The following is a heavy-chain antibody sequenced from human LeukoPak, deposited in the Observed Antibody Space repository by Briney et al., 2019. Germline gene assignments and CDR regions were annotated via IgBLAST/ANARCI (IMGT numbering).Heavy chain of an antibody. CDR1: GGSISSYY. V-gene: IGHV4-59*01. CDR2: IYYSGST. J-gene: IGHJ4*02. CDR3: ARSPYCSSTSCYTSPFLYDY. D-gene: IGHD2-2*02. Sequence: PSETPSLTCTVSGGSISSYYWSWIRQPPGKGLEWIGYIYYSGSTNYNPSLKSRVTISVDTSKNQFSLKLSSVTAADTAVYYCARSPYCSSTSCYTSPFLYDYWGQGTLVTVSS.